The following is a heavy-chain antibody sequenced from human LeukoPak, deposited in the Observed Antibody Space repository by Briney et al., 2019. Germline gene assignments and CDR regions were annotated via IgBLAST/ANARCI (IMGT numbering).Heavy chain of an antibody. D-gene: IGHD3-22*01. CDR2: IKSKTDGGTT. Sequence: GGSLRLSCAASGFTFSNAWMSWVRQAPGKGLEWVGRIKSKTDGGTTDYAAPVKGRFTISRDDSKNTLYLQMNSLKTEDTAVYYCAKGFFRLSYYDSSGYPGWCFDYWGQGTLVTVSS. CDR1: GFTFSNAW. CDR3: AKGFFRLSYYDSSGYPGWCFDY. V-gene: IGHV3-15*01. J-gene: IGHJ4*02.